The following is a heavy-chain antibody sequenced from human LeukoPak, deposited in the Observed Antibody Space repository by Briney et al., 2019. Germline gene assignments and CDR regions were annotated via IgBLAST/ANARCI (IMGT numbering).Heavy chain of an antibody. Sequence: GATLTVSCMASGYTFTNHYLHWVRQAPGQGLQWMGVIYPSGGTTTYAHDFQGRVTMTRDTSATTAYMELSGLRSDDTAVYYCARDREDYYGAGTYYKHAFDLWGQGTMFIVSS. CDR2: IYPSGGTT. CDR3: ARDREDYYGAGTYYKHAFDL. CDR1: GYTFTNHY. D-gene: IGHD3-10*01. V-gene: IGHV1-46*01. J-gene: IGHJ3*01.